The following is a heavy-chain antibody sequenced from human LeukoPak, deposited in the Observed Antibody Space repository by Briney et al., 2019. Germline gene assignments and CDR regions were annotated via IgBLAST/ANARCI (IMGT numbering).Heavy chain of an antibody. CDR2: VSGNADTT. Sequence: GGSLRLSCAASGFTFSTYAMNWVRQAPGKGLDWVSGVSGNADTTYYADSVKGRFIIFRDNSKNTLSLQMNSLRAEDTAVYYCAKDRGITLTATFDFWGQGTLVTVSS. CDR1: GFTFSTYA. J-gene: IGHJ4*02. CDR3: AKDRGITLTATFDF. V-gene: IGHV3-23*01. D-gene: IGHD6-19*01.